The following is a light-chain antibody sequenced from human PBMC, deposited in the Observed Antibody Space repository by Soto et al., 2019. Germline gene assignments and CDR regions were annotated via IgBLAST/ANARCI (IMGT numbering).Light chain of an antibody. CDR3: QQYNSYPLT. V-gene: IGKV1-16*01. J-gene: IGKJ4*01. Sequence: DVQMTQSPSSLSASVGDRVTITCRASQDINNYLAWYQQKPGNAPKSLIYAASSLQTGVPSRFSGIESWTDFTLTISNLQPKDSATYYCQQYNSYPLTFGGGTKVEIK. CDR2: AAS. CDR1: QDINNY.